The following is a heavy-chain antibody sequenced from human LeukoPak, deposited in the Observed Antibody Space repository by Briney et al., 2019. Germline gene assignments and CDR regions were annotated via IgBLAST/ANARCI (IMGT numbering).Heavy chain of an antibody. CDR3: ARDLGSSWADFDY. V-gene: IGHV4-4*02. CDR1: GGSISSSNW. CDR2: IYHSGST. J-gene: IGHJ4*02. D-gene: IGHD6-13*01. Sequence: PSGTLSLTCAVSGGSISSSNWWSWVRQPPGKGLEWIGEIYHSGSTNYNPSLKSRVTISVDKSKNQFSLKLSSVTAADTAVYYCARDLGSSWADFDYWGQGTLVTVSS.